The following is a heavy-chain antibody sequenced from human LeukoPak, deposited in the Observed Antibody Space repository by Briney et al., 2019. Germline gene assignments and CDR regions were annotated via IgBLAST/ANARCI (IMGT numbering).Heavy chain of an antibody. CDR2: VNPNSGNT. Sequence: ASVKVSCKASGYTFTSYDINWVRQATGQGLEWMGWVNPNSGNTGDAQKFQGRVTITRNTSISTAYMELSSLRSEDTAVYYCAKGSGVLPPTTYLVHWGQGPLVPVSS. CDR1: GYTFTSYD. D-gene: IGHD1-14*01. V-gene: IGHV1-8*03. CDR3: AKGSGVLPPTTYLVH. J-gene: IGHJ4*02.